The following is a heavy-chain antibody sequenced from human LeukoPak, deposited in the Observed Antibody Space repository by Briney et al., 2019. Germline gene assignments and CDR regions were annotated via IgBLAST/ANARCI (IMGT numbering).Heavy chain of an antibody. CDR3: AKDRFWSGYEDY. CDR2: ISGSGGST. D-gene: IGHD3-3*01. V-gene: IGHV3-23*01. CDR1: GFTFSSYA. Sequence: PGGSLRLSCAVSGFTFSSYAMSWVRQAPGKGLEWVSAISGSGGSTYYADSVKGRFTISRDNSKNTLYLKMNSLRAEDTAVYYCAKDRFWSGYEDYWGQGTLVTVSS. J-gene: IGHJ4*02.